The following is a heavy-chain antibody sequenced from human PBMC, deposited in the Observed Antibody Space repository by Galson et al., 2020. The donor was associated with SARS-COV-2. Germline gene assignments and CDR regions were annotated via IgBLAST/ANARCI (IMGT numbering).Heavy chain of an antibody. CDR1: GGSISSGGYS. D-gene: IGHD3-22*01. CDR2: IYYSGST. CDR3: ARVYYYDSSGSPAFDI. J-gene: IGHJ3*02. Sequence: SETLSLTCAVSGGSISSGGYSWSWIRQPPGKGLEWIGYIYYSGSTYYNPSLKSRVTISVDMSKNQFSLKLSSVTAADTAVYYCARVYYYDSSGSPAFDIWGQGTMVTVSS. V-gene: IGHV4-30-4*07.